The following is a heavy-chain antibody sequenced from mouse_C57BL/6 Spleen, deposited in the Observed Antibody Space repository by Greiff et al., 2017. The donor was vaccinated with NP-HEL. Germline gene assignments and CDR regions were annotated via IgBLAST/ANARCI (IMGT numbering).Heavy chain of an antibody. Sequence: VQLQQPGAELVKPGASVKLSCKASGYTFTSYWMHWVKQRPGRGLEWIGRIDPNSGGTKYNEKFKSKATLTVDKPSSTAYMQLSSLTSEDSAVYYWARAKVTTVVATGYAMAYWGQGTSVTVSA. D-gene: IGHD1-1*01. CDR1: GYTFTSYW. J-gene: IGHJ4*01. CDR3: ARAKVTTVVATGYAMAY. CDR2: IDPNSGGT. V-gene: IGHV1-72*01.